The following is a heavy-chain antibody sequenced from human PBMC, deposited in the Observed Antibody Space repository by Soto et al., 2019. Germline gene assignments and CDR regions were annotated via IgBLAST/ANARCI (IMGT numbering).Heavy chain of an antibody. CDR1: GGTFNSYA. CDR2: IIPIFGTA. Sequence: QVQLVQSGAEVKKPGSSVKVSCKASGGTFNSYAISWVRQAPGQGLEWMGGIIPIFGTADYAQKFQGRVTITAVESTSTAYMELSSLISEDTAVYYCASHYDSGGYYYRGLDYWGQGTLVTVSS. CDR3: ASHYDSGGYYYRGLDY. V-gene: IGHV1-69*12. J-gene: IGHJ4*02. D-gene: IGHD3-22*01.